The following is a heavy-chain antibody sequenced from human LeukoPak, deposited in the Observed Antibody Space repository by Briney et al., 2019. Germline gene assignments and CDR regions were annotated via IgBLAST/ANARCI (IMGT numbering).Heavy chain of an antibody. CDR1: GFTFSSYN. CDR2: ISGSSSYI. Sequence: GGSLRLSCAASGFTFSSYNMNWVRQAPGKGLEWVSSISGSSSYIYYADSVKGRFTVSRDNAKNSLYLQMNSLRAEDTAVYYCARDSAKTSSSSGFDYWGQGTLATVSS. CDR3: ARDSAKTSSSSGFDY. D-gene: IGHD6-6*01. J-gene: IGHJ4*02. V-gene: IGHV3-21*01.